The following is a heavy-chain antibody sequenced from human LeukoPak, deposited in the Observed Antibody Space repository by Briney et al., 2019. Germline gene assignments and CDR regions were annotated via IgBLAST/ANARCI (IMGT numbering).Heavy chain of an antibody. CDR3: ARESGSYGGPDWFDP. D-gene: IGHD1-26*01. Sequence: SETLSLTCAVSGGSISSGGYSWSWIRQPPGKGLEWIGYIYHSGSTYYNPSLKSRVTISVDRSKNQFSLKLSSVTAADTAVYYCARESGSYGGPDWFDPWGQGTLVTVSS. J-gene: IGHJ5*02. CDR2: IYHSGST. CDR1: GGSISSGGYS. V-gene: IGHV4-30-2*01.